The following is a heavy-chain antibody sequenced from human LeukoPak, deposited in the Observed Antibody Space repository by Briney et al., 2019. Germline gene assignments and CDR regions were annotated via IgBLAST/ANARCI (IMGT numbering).Heavy chain of an antibody. CDR3: ARDLPRENNYAYGFWFDP. Sequence: SETLSLTCSVSGVSISTYYWTWIRQPAGKGLEWIGRMYIGGTRNYNPSLKSRVTMSIDTSKNQFSLKLSSVTAADTAVYYCARDLPRENNYAYGFWFDPWGQGTLVTVSS. CDR1: GVSISTYY. CDR2: MYIGGTR. D-gene: IGHD3-16*01. V-gene: IGHV4-4*07. J-gene: IGHJ5*02.